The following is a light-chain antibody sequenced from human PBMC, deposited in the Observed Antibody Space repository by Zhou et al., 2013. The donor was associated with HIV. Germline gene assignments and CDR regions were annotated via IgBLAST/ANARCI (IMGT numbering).Light chain of an antibody. Sequence: EIVLTQSPATLSLSPGERATLSCWASQSVATYLAWYQQKPGQAPRLLIYDASNRATGIPARFSGSGSGTDFTLTITSLQPEDSATYYCQQGNLLPLTFGGGTKVEI. CDR1: QSVATY. CDR3: QQGNLLPLT. CDR2: DAS. J-gene: IGKJ4*01. V-gene: IGKV3-11*01.